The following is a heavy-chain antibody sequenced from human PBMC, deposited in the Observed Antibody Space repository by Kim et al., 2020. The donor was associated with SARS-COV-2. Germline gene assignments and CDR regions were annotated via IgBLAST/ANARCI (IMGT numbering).Heavy chain of an antibody. V-gene: IGHV3-23*01. Sequence: YYADSVKRRFTISRDNSKNTLYLQMDSLRAEDTAVFYCAKRTYSIGWAIDYWGQGTLVTVSS. J-gene: IGHJ4*02. CDR3: AKRTYSIGWAIDY. D-gene: IGHD6-19*01.